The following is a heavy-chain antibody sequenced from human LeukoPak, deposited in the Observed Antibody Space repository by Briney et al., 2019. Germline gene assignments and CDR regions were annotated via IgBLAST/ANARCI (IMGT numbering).Heavy chain of an antibody. V-gene: IGHV3-7*03. CDR1: GFTLSSYA. CDR2: IKQDGSEK. D-gene: IGHD2-8*02. J-gene: IGHJ4*02. CDR3: ATYRQVLLPFES. Sequence: GGSLRLSCAASGFTLSSYAMSWVRQAPGKGLEWVANIKQDGSEKYYVDSVKGRFTISRDNAKNSLYLQMNSLRAEDTAIYYCATYRQVLLPFESWGQGTLVTVSS.